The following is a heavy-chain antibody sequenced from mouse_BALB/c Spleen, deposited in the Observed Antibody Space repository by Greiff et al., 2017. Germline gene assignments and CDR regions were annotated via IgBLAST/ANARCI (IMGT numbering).Heavy chain of an antibody. CDR3: GRDLSTTNSLDY. CDR1: GYSFTGYF. J-gene: IGHJ4*01. D-gene: IGHD1-1*01. Sequence: VQLQQPGPELVKPGASVKISCKASGYSFTGYFMNWVKQSPGKGLEWIGRINPYNGDTFYNQKFKGKATLTVDKSSSTAHMELRSLTSEDSAVYYCGRDLSTTNSLDYWGQGTSVTVSS. CDR2: INPYNGDT. V-gene: IGHV1-20*01.